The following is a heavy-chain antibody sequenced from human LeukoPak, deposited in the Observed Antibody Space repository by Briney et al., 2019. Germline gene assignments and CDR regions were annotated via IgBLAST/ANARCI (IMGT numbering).Heavy chain of an antibody. Sequence: GGSLRLSCEASGSGFTFGNFAMSWDRQAPGKGLEWVSGISGSGYYTYYADSVKGRFTISRDNSKNTLYIQMNSLRAEDTAVYYCAKDGSWGDYYFYFYMDVWGKGTTVTVSS. D-gene: IGHD3-16*01. CDR1: GSGFTFGNFA. V-gene: IGHV3-23*01. CDR2: ISGSGYYT. J-gene: IGHJ6*03. CDR3: AKDGSWGDYYFYFYMDV.